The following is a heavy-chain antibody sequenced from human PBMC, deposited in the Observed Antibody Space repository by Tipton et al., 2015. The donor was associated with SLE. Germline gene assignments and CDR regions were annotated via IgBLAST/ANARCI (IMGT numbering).Heavy chain of an antibody. Sequence: SLRLSCAASGFTFSSYSMNWVRQAPGKGLEWVSSISSSSSYIYYADSVKGRFTISRDNAKNSLYLQMNSLRAEDTAVYYCARVDSSGWYSFDYWGQGTLVTVSS. CDR3: ARVDSSGWYSFDY. CDR2: ISSSSSYI. V-gene: IGHV3-21*01. J-gene: IGHJ4*02. CDR1: GFTFSSYS. D-gene: IGHD6-19*01.